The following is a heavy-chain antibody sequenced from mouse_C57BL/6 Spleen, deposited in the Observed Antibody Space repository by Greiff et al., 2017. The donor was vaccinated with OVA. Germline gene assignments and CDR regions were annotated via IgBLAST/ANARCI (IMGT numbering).Heavy chain of an antibody. CDR1: GFTFSDYG. Sequence: EVQRVESGGGLVKPGGSLKLSCAASGFTFSDYGMHWVRQAPEKGLEWVAYISSGSSTIYYADTVKGRFTISRDNAKNTLFLQMTSLRSEDTAMYYCARERDYYGSSYFDYWGQGTTLTVSS. CDR3: ARERDYYGSSYFDY. V-gene: IGHV5-17*01. J-gene: IGHJ2*01. CDR2: ISSGSSTI. D-gene: IGHD1-1*01.